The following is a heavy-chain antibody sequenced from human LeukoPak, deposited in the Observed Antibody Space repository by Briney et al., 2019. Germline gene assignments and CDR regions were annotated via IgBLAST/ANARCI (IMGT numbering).Heavy chain of an antibody. Sequence: PGRSLRLSCAASGFTFSSYAMHWVRQAPGKGLEWVAVISYDGSNKYYADSVKGRFTISRDNSKNTLYMQMSSLRAEDTAVYYCAKGDYGDCYWGQGTLVTVSS. CDR2: ISYDGSNK. J-gene: IGHJ4*02. CDR1: GFTFSSYA. D-gene: IGHD4-17*01. CDR3: AKGDYGDCY. V-gene: IGHV3-30*04.